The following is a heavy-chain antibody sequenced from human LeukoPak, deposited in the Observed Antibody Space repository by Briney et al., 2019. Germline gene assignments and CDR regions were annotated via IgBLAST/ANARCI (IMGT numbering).Heavy chain of an antibody. CDR3: ARDRESYYDFWSGLANNWFDP. Sequence: PSETLSLTCTVSGGSISSYYWSWIRQPPGKGLEWIGYIYYSGSTNYNPSLKSRVTISVDTSKNQFSLKLSSVTAADTAVYYCARDRESYYDFWSGLANNWFDPWGQGTLVTVSS. CDR1: GGSISSYY. V-gene: IGHV4-59*12. J-gene: IGHJ5*02. D-gene: IGHD3-3*01. CDR2: IYYSGST.